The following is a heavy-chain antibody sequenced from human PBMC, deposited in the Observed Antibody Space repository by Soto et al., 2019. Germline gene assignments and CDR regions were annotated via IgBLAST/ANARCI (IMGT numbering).Heavy chain of an antibody. J-gene: IGHJ4*02. CDR1: GYSISSSNW. CDR3: ARREIQGPIDY. V-gene: IGHV4-28*01. D-gene: IGHD1-26*01. CDR2: IYYSETT. Sequence: SETLSLTCAVSGYSISSSNWGGWIRQPPGKELEGIGYIYYSETTYYNPSLKSRVTMSVDTSKNQFSLKLTSVTAVDTAVYYCARREIQGPIDYWGQGTLVTVSS.